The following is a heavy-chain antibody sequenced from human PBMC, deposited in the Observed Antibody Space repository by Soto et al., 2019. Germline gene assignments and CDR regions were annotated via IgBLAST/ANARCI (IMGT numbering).Heavy chain of an antibody. CDR2: IYYSGST. CDR3: EREEYSYGRGFDP. Sequence: SETLSLTCTVSGGSISSYYWSWIRQPPGKGLEWIGYIYYSGSTNYNPSLKSRVTISVDTSKNQFSLKLSSVTAADTAVYYCEREEYSYGRGFDPWGQGTLVTVSS. V-gene: IGHV4-59*01. D-gene: IGHD5-18*01. J-gene: IGHJ5*02. CDR1: GGSISSYY.